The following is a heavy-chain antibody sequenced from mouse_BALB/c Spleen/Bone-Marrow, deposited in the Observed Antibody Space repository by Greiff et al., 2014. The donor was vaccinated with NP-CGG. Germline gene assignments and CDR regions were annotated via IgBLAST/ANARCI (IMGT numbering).Heavy chain of an antibody. D-gene: IGHD2-2*01. Sequence: QVQLQQSGPELVKPGASVKISCKASGYAFSSSWMNWVKQRPGQGLEWIGRIYPGDGDTNYNGKFKGKATLTADKSSSTAYMQLSSLTSVDSAVYFCARHAYGYSYWYFDVWGAGTTVTVSS. V-gene: IGHV1-82*01. J-gene: IGHJ1*01. CDR2: IYPGDGDT. CDR3: ARHAYGYSYWYFDV. CDR1: GYAFSSSW.